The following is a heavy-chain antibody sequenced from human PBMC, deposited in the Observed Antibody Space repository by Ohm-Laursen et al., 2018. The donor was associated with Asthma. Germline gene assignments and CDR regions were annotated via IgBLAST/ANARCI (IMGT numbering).Heavy chain of an antibody. CDR3: ARGTFYYGSGSSDY. J-gene: IGHJ4*02. D-gene: IGHD3-10*01. CDR2: INPKSGGT. CDR1: GYTFTNYG. Sequence: ASVKVSCKASGYTFTNYGFSWVRQAPGQGLEWMGRINPKSGGTNYAQKFQRRVTMTRDTSISTAYMELSRLRSDDTAVYYCARGTFYYGSGSSDYWGQGSLVTVSS. V-gene: IGHV1-2*06.